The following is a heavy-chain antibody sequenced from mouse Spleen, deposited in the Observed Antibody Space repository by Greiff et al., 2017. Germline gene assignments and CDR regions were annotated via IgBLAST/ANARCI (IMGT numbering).Heavy chain of an antibody. CDR1: GYAFSSSW. J-gene: IGHJ2*01. D-gene: IGHD2-1*01. V-gene: IGHV1-82*01. CDR2: IYPGDGDT. Sequence: VKVVESGPELVKPGASVKISCKASGYAFSSSWMNWVKQRPGKGLEWIGRIYPGDGDTNYNGKFKGKATLTADKSSSTAYMQLSSLTSEDSAVYFCARDYYGNYRFDYWGQGTTLTVSS. CDR3: ARDYYGNYRFDY.